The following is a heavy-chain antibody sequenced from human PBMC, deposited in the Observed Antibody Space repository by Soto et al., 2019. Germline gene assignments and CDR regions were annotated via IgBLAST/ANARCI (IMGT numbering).Heavy chain of an antibody. J-gene: IGHJ6*02. V-gene: IGHV1-18*01. Sequence: QVQLVQSGAEVKKPGASVKVSCKASGYTFTSYGISWVRQAPGQGLEWMGWISAYNGNTNYAQKLQGRVTMTTDTSTSKAYREWRSRRSPHPAVYYCGRLGDSGYDPLNPYYTGMAVGGQGTTVTVSS. CDR3: GRLGDSGYDPLNPYYTGMAV. D-gene: IGHD5-12*01. CDR1: GYTFTSYG. CDR2: ISAYNGNT.